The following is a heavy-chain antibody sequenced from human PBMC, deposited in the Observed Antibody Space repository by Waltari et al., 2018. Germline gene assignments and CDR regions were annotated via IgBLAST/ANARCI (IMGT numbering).Heavy chain of an antibody. J-gene: IGHJ4*02. Sequence: QVQLVQSGAEVKKPGSSVKVSCKASGGTFSSYAIRWVRPAPGQGLEWMGGIIPILGIANYAQKFQGRVTITADESTSTAYMELSSLRSEDTAVYYCARNEYCSGGSCSYFDYWGQGTLVTVSS. V-gene: IGHV1-69*04. D-gene: IGHD2-15*01. CDR3: ARNEYCSGGSCSYFDY. CDR1: GGTFSSYA. CDR2: IIPILGIA.